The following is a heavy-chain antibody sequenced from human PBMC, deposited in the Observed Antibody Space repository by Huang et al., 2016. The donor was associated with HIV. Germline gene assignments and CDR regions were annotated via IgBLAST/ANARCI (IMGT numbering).Heavy chain of an antibody. J-gene: IGHJ4*02. CDR1: GFSLSTTGVG. CDR3: AHKSLVGALSGAIDY. Sequence: ITLKESGPTLVKPTQTLTLTCTFSGFSLSTTGVGVSWIRQPPGKALEWLALIYWDDDKRYSPSLKSRITIIKDTSINQVVLTMTNMDPVDTATYYCAHKSLVGALSGAIDYWGQGTLVTVSS. D-gene: IGHD3-3*01. CDR2: IYWDDDK. V-gene: IGHV2-5*02.